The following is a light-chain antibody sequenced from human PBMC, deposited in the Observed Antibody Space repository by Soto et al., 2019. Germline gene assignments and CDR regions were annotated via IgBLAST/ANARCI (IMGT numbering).Light chain of an antibody. CDR2: GNS. V-gene: IGLV1-40*01. CDR1: NSNIGAGYD. J-gene: IGLJ1*01. CDR3: CSYAGDNIFV. Sequence: QSVLTQPPSVSGAPGQRVTISCTGSNSNIGAGYDVHWYQLLPGTAPKLIISGNSNRPSGVPDRFSGSKSGTSASLAIIGLQAEDEANYYCCSYAGDNIFVFGTGTKVTVL.